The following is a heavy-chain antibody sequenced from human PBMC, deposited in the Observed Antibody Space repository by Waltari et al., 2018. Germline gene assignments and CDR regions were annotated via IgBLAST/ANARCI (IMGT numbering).Heavy chain of an antibody. CDR1: GYFINNGYY. CDR2: LYHAGCT. V-gene: IGHV4-38-2*02. Sequence: QVHLQESGPGLVKPSETLSLTCKVSGYFINNGYYWGWIRQSPGRGLEWIGNLYHAGCTFDNPSLESRVTISMDTFKNEISLQLRSVSAADTAIYYCGRSAYDCVGGSCYSGGFYYSYYMDVWGKGTTVIISS. J-gene: IGHJ6*03. D-gene: IGHD2-15*01. CDR3: GRSAYDCVGGSCYSGGFYYSYYMDV.